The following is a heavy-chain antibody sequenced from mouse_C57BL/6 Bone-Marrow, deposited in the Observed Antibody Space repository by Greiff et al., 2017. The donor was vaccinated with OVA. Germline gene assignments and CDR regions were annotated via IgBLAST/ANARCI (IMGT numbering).Heavy chain of an antibody. Sequence: QVQLQQSGPGLVAPSQSLSITCTVSGFSLTSYGVDWVRQSPGKGLEWLGVIWGVGSTNYNSALKSRLSISKDNSKSQVFLKMNSLQTDDTAMYYCASGPGGYYYGSWYFDVWGTGTTVTVSS. CDR1: GFSLTSYG. D-gene: IGHD1-1*01. V-gene: IGHV2-6*01. CDR3: ASGPGGYYYGSWYFDV. CDR2: IWGVGST. J-gene: IGHJ1*03.